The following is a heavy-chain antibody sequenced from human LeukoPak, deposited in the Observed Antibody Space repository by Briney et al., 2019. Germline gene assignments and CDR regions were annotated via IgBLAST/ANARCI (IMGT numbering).Heavy chain of an antibody. CDR3: ARDSIYPDYYYYYGMDV. CDR2: ISANNGNT. J-gene: IGHJ6*02. CDR1: GYTFTNYG. D-gene: IGHD4-11*01. V-gene: IGHV1-18*01. Sequence: GASVKVSCTASGYTFTNYGVSWVRQAPGQGLEWMGWISANNGNTNYGQNFQGRVTMTTDTSTGTTYMELRSLRSDDTAVYFCARDSIYPDYYYYYGMDVWGQGTTVTVSS.